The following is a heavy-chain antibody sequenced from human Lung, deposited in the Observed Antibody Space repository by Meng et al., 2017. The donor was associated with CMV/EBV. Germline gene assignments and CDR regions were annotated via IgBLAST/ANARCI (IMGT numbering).Heavy chain of an antibody. D-gene: IGHD3-16*02. CDR3: AKSPPRMITFGGLIATT. CDR2: LRHDGSGE. Sequence: GGSXRLXCAASGTSFSTYAMNWVRQAPGKGLEWVAFLRHDGSGEHYADSVKGRFTISRDTSKETLYLQMNSLRAEDTAVCYCAKSPPRMITFGGLIATTWXQGTLVTVSS. CDR1: GTSFSTYA. J-gene: IGHJ5*02. V-gene: IGHV3-30*02.